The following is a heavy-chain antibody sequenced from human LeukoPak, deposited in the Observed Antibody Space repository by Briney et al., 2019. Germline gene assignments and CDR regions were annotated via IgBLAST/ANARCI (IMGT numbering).Heavy chain of an antibody. J-gene: IGHJ4*02. V-gene: IGHV4-34*01. CDR2: INHSGST. D-gene: IGHD3-10*01. CDR3: ARRGRAMVRGAIIGEYYFDY. Sequence: SETLSLTCAVSGGSILSGGYSWSWIRQPPGKGLEWIGEINHSGSTNYNPSLKSRVTISVDTSKNQFSLKLSSVTAADTAVYYCARRGRAMVRGAIIGEYYFDYWGQGTLVTVSS. CDR1: GGSILSGGYS.